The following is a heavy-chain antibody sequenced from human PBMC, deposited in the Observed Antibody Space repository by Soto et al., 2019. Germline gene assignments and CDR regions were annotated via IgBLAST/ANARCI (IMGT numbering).Heavy chain of an antibody. CDR1: GYTFTSYY. CDR2: INPTSST. J-gene: IGHJ4*02. Sequence: QVQLVQSGAEVKKPGASVKVSCKASGYTFTSYYMHWVRQAPGQGLEWMGIINPTSSTSYAQKFQGRVTMTRDTSTSTVYMELSSLRSEDTAVYYCARVYCSGGSCYGIVYWGQGTLVTVSS. V-gene: IGHV1-46*01. D-gene: IGHD2-15*01. CDR3: ARVYCSGGSCYGIVY.